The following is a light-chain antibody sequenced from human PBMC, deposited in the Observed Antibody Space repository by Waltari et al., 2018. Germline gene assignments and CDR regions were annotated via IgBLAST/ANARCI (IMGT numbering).Light chain of an antibody. CDR2: AVT. CDR3: SSYTSIKTPYVV. J-gene: IGLJ2*01. CDR1: TRDVGRYNY. Sequence: QSALTQPASVSGSPGQSITISCTGTTRDVGRYNYVSWYQCHPGKAPELIIYAVTNPPAGVSDRFSGSESSNTASLSISGLQPEDEADYYCSSYTSIKTPYVVFGGGTKVTVL. V-gene: IGLV2-14*01.